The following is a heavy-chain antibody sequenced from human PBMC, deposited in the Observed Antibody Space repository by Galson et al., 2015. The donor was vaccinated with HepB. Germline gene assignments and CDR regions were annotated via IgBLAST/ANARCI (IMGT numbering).Heavy chain of an antibody. CDR1: GGSISSYY. Sequence: ETLSLTCTVSGGSISSYYWSWIRQPPGKGLEWIGYIYYSGSTNYNPSLKSRVTISVDASKNQFSLKLSSVTAADTAVYYCARGIAAAWWYFDLWGRGTLVTVSS. CDR2: IYYSGST. V-gene: IGHV4-59*08. J-gene: IGHJ2*01. D-gene: IGHD6-13*01. CDR3: ARGIAAAWWYFDL.